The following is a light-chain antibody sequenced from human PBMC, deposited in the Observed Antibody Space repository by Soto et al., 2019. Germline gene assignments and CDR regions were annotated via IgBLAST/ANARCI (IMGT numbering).Light chain of an antibody. V-gene: IGLV1-40*01. CDR2: GNS. Sequence: QSVLTQPPSVSGAPGQRVTISCTGSSSNIGAGYDVHWYQQLPGTAPKLLIYGNSNRPSGVPDRFSGSKSGTSASLAISGLRSEDEADYSCAAWDDSLSAWVFGGGTKLTVL. CDR3: AAWDDSLSAWV. CDR1: SSNIGAGYD. J-gene: IGLJ3*02.